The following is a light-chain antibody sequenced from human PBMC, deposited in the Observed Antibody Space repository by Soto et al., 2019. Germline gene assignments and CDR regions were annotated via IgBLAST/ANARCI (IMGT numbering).Light chain of an antibody. CDR3: AXWDDSLSGPV. J-gene: IGLJ7*01. V-gene: IGLV1-47*01. CDR1: SSNIGSNY. Sequence: QSVLTQPPSASGTPGQRVTISCSGSSSNIGSNYVYWYQQLPGTAPKLLIYRNNQRPSGVXXRXSGSKSGTSASLAISGLXXEXXXXXXXAXWDDSLSGPVFGGGTQLTVL. CDR2: RNN.